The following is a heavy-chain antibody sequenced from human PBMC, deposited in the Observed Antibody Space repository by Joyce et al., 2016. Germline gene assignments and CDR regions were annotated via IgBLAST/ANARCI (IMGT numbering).Heavy chain of an antibody. CDR3: ARNGAYSQDS. CDR2: IYLGGIA. CDR1: GGSISSAHW. J-gene: IGHJ5*01. V-gene: IGHV4-4*02. Sequence: QVQLQESGPGLVKPSGTLSLTCAVSGGSISSAHWWSWVRQPPGKGLGWIGEIYLGGIATYHPSLMSRVTISVDKSKNQLSLKMNSVTAADTAVYYCARNGAYSQDSWGQGTLVTVSS. D-gene: IGHD5-12*01.